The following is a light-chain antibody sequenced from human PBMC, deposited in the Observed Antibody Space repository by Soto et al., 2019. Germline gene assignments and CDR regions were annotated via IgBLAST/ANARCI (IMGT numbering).Light chain of an antibody. J-gene: IGKJ1*01. Sequence: DIQMTQSPSTLSGSVGDRVTITCRASQTISSWLAWYQQKPGKAPKLLIYKASTLKSGVPSRFSGSGSGTEFTLTISSRQPDDFATYYGQHYNSYAEAFGQGTRVDI. CDR2: KAS. CDR3: QHYNSYAEA. CDR1: QTISSW. V-gene: IGKV1-5*03.